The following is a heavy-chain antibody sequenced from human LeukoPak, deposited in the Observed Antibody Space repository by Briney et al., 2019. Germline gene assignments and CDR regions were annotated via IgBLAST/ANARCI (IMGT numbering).Heavy chain of an antibody. V-gene: IGHV1-2*02. CDR3: ARDKPAEAALDF. CDR2: INPNSGGT. CDR1: GYTFTGYY. J-gene: IGHJ4*02. Sequence: ASVKVSCKASGYTFTGYYIHWVRQAPGQGLEWMGWINPNSGGTNYAQKFQGKVTMTRDRSINTAYMDLRSLTYDDTAVYYCARDKPAEAALDFWGQGTLVTVSS.